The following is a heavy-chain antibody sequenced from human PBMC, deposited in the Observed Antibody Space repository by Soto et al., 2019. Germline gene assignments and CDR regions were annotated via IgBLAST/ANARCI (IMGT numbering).Heavy chain of an antibody. J-gene: IGHJ4*01. V-gene: IGHV3-30-3*01. CDR1: GFTFSSYP. Sequence: QVQLVESGGGVVQPGRSVRLSCAASGFTFSSYPIHWVRQAPGKGLEWVAVISYDGTNKYYADSVKGRFTVSRDNSKNTLYLQMNSLRAEDTAVYYCAREEPNGWYGDYWGHGTLVTVSS. CDR3: AREEPNGWYGDY. D-gene: IGHD6-19*01. CDR2: ISYDGTNK.